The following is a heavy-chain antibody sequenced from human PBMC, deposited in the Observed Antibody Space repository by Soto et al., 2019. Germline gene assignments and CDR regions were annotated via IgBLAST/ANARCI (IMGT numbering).Heavy chain of an antibody. CDR2: IWYDGSIK. Sequence: GGSLRLSCAASGFAFSKYGMYWVRQAPGKGLEWVAVIWYDGSIKYYADSVKGRLTISRDNSKNTLYLQMSSLRVEDTGVYCCARDMGFSDYWGQGTQVTVSS. D-gene: IGHD3-10*01. CDR1: GFAFSKYG. J-gene: IGHJ4*02. CDR3: ARDMGFSDY. V-gene: IGHV3-33*07.